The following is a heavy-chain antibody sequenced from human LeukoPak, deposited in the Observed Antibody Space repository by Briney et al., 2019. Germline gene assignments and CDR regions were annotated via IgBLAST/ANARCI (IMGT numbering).Heavy chain of an antibody. D-gene: IGHD4-23*01. Sequence: SETLSLTCTVSGVSISGNYWSWIRQPPGKGLEWIGYIFYTGSTNYNPSLQSRVTMLLDTSKNQFSLKLNSVSAADTAVYYCARATYGGNDLFDYWGQGTLVTVSS. CDR2: IFYTGST. CDR1: GVSISGNY. J-gene: IGHJ4*02. CDR3: ARATYGGNDLFDY. V-gene: IGHV4-59*01.